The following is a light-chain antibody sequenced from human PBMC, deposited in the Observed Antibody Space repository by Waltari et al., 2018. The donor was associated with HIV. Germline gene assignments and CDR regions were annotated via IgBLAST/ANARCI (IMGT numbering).Light chain of an antibody. V-gene: IGLV2-8*01. Sequence: QSALTQPPSASGSPGQSVTISCAGTRCDIGLSNFVSRYQHHPGKAPKLMIAEVSRRPSGVPDRFSGSKSGNTASLTVSGLQAEDEAAYYCFSYAGNNYLLFGGGTKLTVL. CDR1: RCDIGLSNF. J-gene: IGLJ2*01. CDR2: EVS. CDR3: FSYAGNNYLL.